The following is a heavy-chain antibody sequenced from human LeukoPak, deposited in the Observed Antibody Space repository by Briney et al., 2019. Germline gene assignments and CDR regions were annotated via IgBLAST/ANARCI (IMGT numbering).Heavy chain of an antibody. CDR1: GGSMNNYY. J-gene: IGHJ4*02. D-gene: IGHD2-2*01. CDR2: IYYRGNT. CDR3: ARVTPRSTFYLDS. Sequence: PLETLSLTCSVSGGSMNNYYWSWIRQPPGKGLEWIGYIYYRGNTNYNPSLKSRVTISVDTSKNQFSLKLSSVTPADTAVYFCARVTPRSTFYLDSWGQGTLVTVSS. V-gene: IGHV4-59*01.